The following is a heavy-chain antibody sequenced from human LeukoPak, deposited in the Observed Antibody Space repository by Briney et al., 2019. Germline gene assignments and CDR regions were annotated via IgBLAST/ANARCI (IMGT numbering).Heavy chain of an antibody. CDR3: AGEVVSAAKYDY. CDR2: IYTSGST. D-gene: IGHD2-2*01. J-gene: IGHJ4*02. V-gene: IGHV4-61*02. Sequence: SETLSLTCTVSGGSISSGSYYWSWIRQPAGKGLEWIGRIYTSGSTNYNPSLKSRVTISVDTSKNQFSLKLSSVTAADTAVYYCAGEVVSAAKYDYWGQGTLVTVSS. CDR1: GGSISSGSYY.